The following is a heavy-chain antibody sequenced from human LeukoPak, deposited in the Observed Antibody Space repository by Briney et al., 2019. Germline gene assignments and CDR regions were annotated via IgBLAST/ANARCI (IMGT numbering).Heavy chain of an antibody. CDR3: ARGPTRVAVAGSYFDY. V-gene: IGHV4-4*07. J-gene: IGHJ4*02. CDR2: IYTSGGT. CDR1: CGSISSYY. Sequence: SETLSLTCTVSCGSISSYYWSWIRQPAGKGLEWIGRIYTSGGTNYNPSLKSRVTMSVDTSKNQFSLKLGSVTAADTAVYYCARGPTRVAVAGSYFDYWGQGTLVTVSS. D-gene: IGHD6-19*01.